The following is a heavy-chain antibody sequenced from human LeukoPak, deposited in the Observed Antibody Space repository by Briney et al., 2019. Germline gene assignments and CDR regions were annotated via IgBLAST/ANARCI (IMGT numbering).Heavy chain of an antibody. CDR3: ARDPEGLAAAGRGDAFDI. D-gene: IGHD6-13*01. CDR2: ISAYNGNT. V-gene: IGHV1-18*01. Sequence: GASVKVSCKASGYTFTSYGIRWVRQAAGQGREWMGWISAYNGNTNYAQKLQGRVTMTTDTSTSTAYMELRSLRSDDTAVYYCARDPEGLAAAGRGDAFDIWGQGTMVTVSS. J-gene: IGHJ3*02. CDR1: GYTFTSYG.